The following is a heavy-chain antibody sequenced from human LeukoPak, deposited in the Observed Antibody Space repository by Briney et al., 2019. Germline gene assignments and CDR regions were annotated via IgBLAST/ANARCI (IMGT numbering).Heavy chain of an antibody. CDR2: IYYSGST. CDR3: ARGRQQQLGAHACDI. Sequence: SETLSLTCTVSGGSISSYYWSWIRQPPGKGLEWIGYIYYSGSTNYNPSLKSRVTISVDTSKNQFSLKLSSVTAADTAGYYCARGRQQQLGAHACDIWGQGTMVSVSS. V-gene: IGHV4-59*01. J-gene: IGHJ3*02. CDR1: GGSISSYY. D-gene: IGHD6-13*01.